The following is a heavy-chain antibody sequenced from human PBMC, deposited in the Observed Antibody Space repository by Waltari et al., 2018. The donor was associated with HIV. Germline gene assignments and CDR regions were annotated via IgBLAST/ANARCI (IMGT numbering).Heavy chain of an antibody. CDR2: INPKSGGT. CDR3: AGSHSSGWYVWFDP. J-gene: IGHJ5*02. V-gene: IGHV1-2*02. CDR1: GSTFTDYY. D-gene: IGHD6-19*01. Sequence: QVQLVQSGAEVKKPGASVKVSCKASGSTFTDYYLHWVRQAPGQGLEWMGWINPKSGGTKYAQKFQGRVTMTTDTSISTAYMEVRMLISDDTAVYFCAGSHSSGWYVWFDPWGQGTLVTVS.